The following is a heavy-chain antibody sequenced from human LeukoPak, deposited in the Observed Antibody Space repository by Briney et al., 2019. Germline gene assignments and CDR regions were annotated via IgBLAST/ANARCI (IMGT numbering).Heavy chain of an antibody. CDR1: VYTFTNYY. V-gene: IGHV1-46*03. D-gene: IGHD3-22*01. CDR3: ARERNSGYYFFDY. Sequence: ASVKVSCKASVYTFTNYYIHWVRQAPGQGLEWMGKITPSGGATTYAQKFQGRVIVTRDTSTSTFYMELSSLRSEDTAVYYCARERNSGYYFFDYWGQGTLVTVSS. CDR2: ITPSGGAT. J-gene: IGHJ4*02.